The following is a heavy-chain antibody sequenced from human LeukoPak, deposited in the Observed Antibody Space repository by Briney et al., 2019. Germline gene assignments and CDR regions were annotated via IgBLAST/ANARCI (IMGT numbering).Heavy chain of an antibody. D-gene: IGHD2-15*01. CDR1: GFTFSSYW. J-gene: IGHJ4*02. Sequence: GGSLRLSCAASGFTFSSYWMHWVRQAPGKGLVWVSRINSDGSSTSYADSVKGRFTISRDNAKNTLYLQMNSLRAEDTAVYYCARVGYCSGGSCRLFDYWGQGTLVTVSS. CDR3: ARVGYCSGGSCRLFDY. CDR2: INSDGSST. V-gene: IGHV3-74*01.